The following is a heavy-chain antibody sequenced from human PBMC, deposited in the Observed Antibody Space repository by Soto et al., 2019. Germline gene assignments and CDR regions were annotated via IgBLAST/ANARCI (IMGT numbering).Heavy chain of an antibody. CDR2: IGTAGDT. V-gene: IGHV3-13*01. Sequence: EVQLVESGGGLVQPGGSLRLSCAASGFTFSSYDMHWVRQATGKGLEWVSAIGTAGDTYYPGSVKGRFTISRENAKNSLYLQMNSLRAEDTAVYYCARAAQGDYGDFTLRDLAAFDIWGQGTMVTVSS. CDR3: ARAAQGDYGDFTLRDLAAFDI. J-gene: IGHJ3*02. CDR1: GFTFSSYD. D-gene: IGHD4-17*01.